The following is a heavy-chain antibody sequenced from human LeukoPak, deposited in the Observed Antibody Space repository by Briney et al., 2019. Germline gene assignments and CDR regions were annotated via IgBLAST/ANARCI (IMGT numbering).Heavy chain of an antibody. J-gene: IGHJ6*04. CDR1: GGSFSGYY. V-gene: IGHV4-34*01. D-gene: IGHD4-17*01. CDR2: INHSGST. CDR3: ARTVTSPRRYYYGMDV. Sequence: SETLSLTCAVYGGSFSGYYWSWIRQPPGKGLEWIGEINHSGSTNYNPSLKSRVTISVDTSENQFSLKLSSVTAADTAVYYCARTVTSPRRYYYGMDVWGKGTTVTVSS.